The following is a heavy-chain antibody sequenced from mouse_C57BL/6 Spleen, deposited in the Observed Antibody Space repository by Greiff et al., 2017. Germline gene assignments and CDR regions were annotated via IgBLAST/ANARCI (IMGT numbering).Heavy chain of an antibody. D-gene: IGHD1-1*01. CDR1: GFTFSSYA. CDR3: TRDRGITTVVGSYWYFDV. V-gene: IGHV5-9-1*02. Sequence: EVQVVESGEGLVKPGGSLKLSCAASGFTFSSYAMSWVRQTPEKRLEWVAYISSGGDYIYYADTVKGRFTISRDNARNTLYLQMSSLKSEDTAMYYCTRDRGITTVVGSYWYFDVWGTGTTVTVSS. J-gene: IGHJ1*03. CDR2: ISSGGDYI.